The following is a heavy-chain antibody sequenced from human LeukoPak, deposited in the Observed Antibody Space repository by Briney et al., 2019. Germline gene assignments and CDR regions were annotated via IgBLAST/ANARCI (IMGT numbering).Heavy chain of an antibody. V-gene: IGHV3-74*01. CDR1: GFSFSSYW. D-gene: IGHD3-10*01. CDR3: VRVVGRDWFDP. J-gene: IGHJ5*02. Sequence: PGGSLRLSCAASGFSFSSYWMHWVRHAPGKGLVWVSRINSDESITAYADSVKGRFTVSRDNAKNTLYLQMNSLRPEDTAVYYCVRVVGRDWFDPWGQGTLVTVSS. CDR2: INSDESIT.